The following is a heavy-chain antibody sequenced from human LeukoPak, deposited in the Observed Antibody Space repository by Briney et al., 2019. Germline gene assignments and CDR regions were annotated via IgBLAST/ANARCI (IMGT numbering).Heavy chain of an antibody. Sequence: GGSLRLSCAASGFTFSSYAMIWVRQAPGKGLEWVSAISGSGGSTYYADSVKGRFTISRDNSKNTLYLQMNSLRAEDTAVYYCARSLRVRGVPDYMDVWGKGTTVIISS. V-gene: IGHV3-23*01. D-gene: IGHD3-10*02. CDR1: GFTFSSYA. J-gene: IGHJ6*03. CDR3: ARSLRVRGVPDYMDV. CDR2: ISGSGGST.